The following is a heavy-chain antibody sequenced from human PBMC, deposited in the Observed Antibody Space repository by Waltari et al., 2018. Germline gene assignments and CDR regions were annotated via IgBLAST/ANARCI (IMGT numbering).Heavy chain of an antibody. V-gene: IGHV4-38-2*01. CDR2: IYHDGIT. CDR1: GSAISSAAYY. D-gene: IGHD1-26*01. CDR3: ARHGTPANRLVDY. Sequence: QVRLQESGTGLVKPAETLSLTCAVSGSAISSAAYYWDWIRQPPGKGLEWIGNIYHDGITYYNPSLQIRVTISLDPSPNPFPLRLISVTAADTAVYYCARHGTPANRLVDYWRQGTLVTVSS. J-gene: IGHJ4*02.